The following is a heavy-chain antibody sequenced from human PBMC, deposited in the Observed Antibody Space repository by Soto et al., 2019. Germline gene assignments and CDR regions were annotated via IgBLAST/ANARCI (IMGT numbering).Heavy chain of an antibody. D-gene: IGHD3-22*01. Sequence: PGGSLRLSCAASGFTFSSYAMSWVRQAPGKGLEWVSAISGSGGSTYYADSVKGRFTISRDNSKNTLYLQMNSLRAEDTAVYYCAKDWRDSSGYYENDAFDIWGQGTMVTVSS. CDR2: ISGSGGST. CDR1: GFTFSSYA. CDR3: AKDWRDSSGYYENDAFDI. J-gene: IGHJ3*02. V-gene: IGHV3-23*01.